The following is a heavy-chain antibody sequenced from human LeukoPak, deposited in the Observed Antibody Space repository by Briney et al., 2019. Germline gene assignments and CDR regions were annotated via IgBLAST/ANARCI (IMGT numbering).Heavy chain of an antibody. CDR2: INGESTFK. Sequence: GGSLRLSCAASGFSFSEDFMIWIRQAPGKGLEWVSSINGESTFKVYADSVKGRFTISRDNAKNSLYLQMDSLRAEDTAVYYCAKYQTGTWTSYDSSDIWGQGTLVTVSS. D-gene: IGHD1-7*01. J-gene: IGHJ3*02. CDR3: AKYQTGTWTSYDSSDI. V-gene: IGHV3-11*06. CDR1: GFSFSEDF.